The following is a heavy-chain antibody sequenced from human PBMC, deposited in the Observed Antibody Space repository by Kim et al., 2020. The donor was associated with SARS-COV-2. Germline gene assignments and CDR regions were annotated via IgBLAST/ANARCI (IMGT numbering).Heavy chain of an antibody. D-gene: IGHD3-22*01. V-gene: IGHV3-33*01. CDR1: GFTFSSYG. Sequence: GGSLRLSCAASGFTFSSYGMHWVRQAPGKGLEWVAVIWYDGSNKYYADSVKGRFTISRDNSKNTLYLQMNSLRAEDTAVYYCARDLGGYYYDSSGEDAFDIWGHGQWSPSLQ. CDR2: IWYDGSNK. J-gene: IGHJ3*02. CDR3: ARDLGGYYYDSSGEDAFDI.